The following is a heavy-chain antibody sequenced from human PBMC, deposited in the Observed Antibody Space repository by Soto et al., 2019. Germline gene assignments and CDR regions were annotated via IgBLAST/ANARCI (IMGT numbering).Heavy chain of an antibody. CDR1: GYTFTSYY. CDR3: ARVNIAVAGTTRVSHPPYYFDY. D-gene: IGHD6-19*01. Sequence: GASVKVSCKASGYTFTSYYMHWVRQAPGQGLEWMGIINPSGGSTSYAQKFQGRVTMTRDTSTSTVYMELSSLRSEDTAVYYCARVNIAVAGTTRVSHPPYYFDYWGQGTLVTVSS. V-gene: IGHV1-46*01. CDR2: INPSGGST. J-gene: IGHJ4*02.